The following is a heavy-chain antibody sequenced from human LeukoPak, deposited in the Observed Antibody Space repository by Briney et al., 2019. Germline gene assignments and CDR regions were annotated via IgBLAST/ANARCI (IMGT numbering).Heavy chain of an antibody. V-gene: IGHV3-15*01. J-gene: IGHJ4*02. Sequence: GGSLRLSCAASGFTVSSNYMSWVRQAPGKGLEWVGRIRRETYGGATDYGASVRGRFTISRDDSKNTLYLQMNSLKSEDTAVYYCTTAKSVQGGLFDHWGQGTLVTVSS. CDR3: TTAKSVQGGLFDH. D-gene: IGHD5/OR15-5a*01. CDR1: GFTVSSNY. CDR2: IRRETYGGAT.